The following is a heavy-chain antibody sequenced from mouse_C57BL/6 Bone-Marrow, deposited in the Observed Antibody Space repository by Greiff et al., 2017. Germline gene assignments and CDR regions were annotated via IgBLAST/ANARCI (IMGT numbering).Heavy chain of an antibody. CDR2: IDPETGGT. Sequence: QVQLQQSGAELVRPGASVTLSCKASGYTFTDYEMHWVKQTPVHGLEWIGAIDPETGGTAYNQKFKGKAILTADKSSSTAYMDLRSLTSEDSAVYYCTPSYYSNYEGFAYWGQGTLVTVSA. CDR3: TPSYYSNYEGFAY. D-gene: IGHD2-5*01. CDR1: GYTFTDYE. J-gene: IGHJ3*01. V-gene: IGHV1-15*01.